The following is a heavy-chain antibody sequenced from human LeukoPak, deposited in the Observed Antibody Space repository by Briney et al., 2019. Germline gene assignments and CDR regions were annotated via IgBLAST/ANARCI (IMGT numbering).Heavy chain of an antibody. D-gene: IGHD4-11*01. CDR1: GFTFSSYG. J-gene: IGHJ4*02. V-gene: IGHV3-33*01. Sequence: SGRSLRLSCAASGFTFSSYGMHWVRQAPGKGLEWVAVIWYDGRNKYYADSVKGRFTVSRDNSKNTLYLQMNSLRVEDTAVYYCARDHNYAFDNWGQGTLVTVSS. CDR3: ARDHNYAFDN. CDR2: IWYDGRNK.